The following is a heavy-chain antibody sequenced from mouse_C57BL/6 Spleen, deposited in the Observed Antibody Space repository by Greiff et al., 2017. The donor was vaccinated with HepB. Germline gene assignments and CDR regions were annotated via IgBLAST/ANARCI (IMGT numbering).Heavy chain of an antibody. Sequence: VQLQQSGAELVKPGASVKLSCTASGFNIKDYYMHWVKQRTEQGLEWIGRIDPEDGETKYAPKFQGKATITADTSSNTAYLQLSSLTSEETAVYYCARARGYEGFAYWGQGTLVTVSA. CDR3: ARARGYEGFAY. J-gene: IGHJ3*01. D-gene: IGHD2-14*01. CDR2: IDPEDGET. V-gene: IGHV14-2*01. CDR1: GFNIKDYY.